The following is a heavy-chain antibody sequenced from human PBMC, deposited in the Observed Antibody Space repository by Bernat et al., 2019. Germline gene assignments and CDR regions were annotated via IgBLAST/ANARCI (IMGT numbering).Heavy chain of an antibody. Sequence: QLQLQESGPGLVKPSETLSLTCTVSGGSISSRSYYWGWIRQPPGKGLEWIGSFYYSGSTYYNPSLKSRVTISKDTSKNQFSLNLSSVTAADRAVYYCSSKLGPDQGYFDLGGRGTLVTVSS. D-gene: IGHD7-27*01. CDR1: GGSISSRSYY. CDR2: FYYSGST. CDR3: SSKLGPDQGYFDL. J-gene: IGHJ2*01. V-gene: IGHV4-39*01.